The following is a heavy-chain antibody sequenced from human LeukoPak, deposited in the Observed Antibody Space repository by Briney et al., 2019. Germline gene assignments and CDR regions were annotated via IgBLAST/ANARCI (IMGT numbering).Heavy chain of an antibody. CDR3: ARHELSGRWLLDY. CDR2: IYYSGST. Sequence: SETQSLTCTVSGGSISSSSYYWGWIRQPPGKGLEWIGSIYYSGSTYYNPSLKSRVTISVDTSKNQFSLKLSSVTAADTAVYYCARHELSGRWLLDYWGQGTLVTVSS. CDR1: GGSISSSSYY. V-gene: IGHV4-39*01. J-gene: IGHJ4*02. D-gene: IGHD5-24*01.